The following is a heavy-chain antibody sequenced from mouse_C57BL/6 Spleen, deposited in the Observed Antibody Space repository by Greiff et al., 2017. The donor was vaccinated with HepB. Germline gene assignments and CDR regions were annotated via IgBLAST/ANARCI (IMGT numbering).Heavy chain of an antibody. Sequence: VHVKQSGPELVKPGASVKISCKASGYTFTDYYMNWVKQSHGKSLEWIGDINPNNGGTSYNQKFKGKATLTVDKSSSTAYMELRSLTSEDSAVYYCARGGWFAYWGQGTLVTVSA. J-gene: IGHJ3*01. CDR2: INPNNGGT. CDR1: GYTFTDYY. V-gene: IGHV1-26*01. CDR3: ARGGWFAY.